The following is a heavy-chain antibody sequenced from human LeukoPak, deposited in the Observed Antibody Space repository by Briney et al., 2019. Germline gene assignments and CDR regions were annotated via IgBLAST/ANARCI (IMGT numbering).Heavy chain of an antibody. CDR1: GFTFRNHW. CDR3: ARDQRVTGRPDIDY. CDR2: ISSDGSST. Sequence: GGSLRLSCAASGFTFRNHWMHWVRQTPGKGLVWVSRISSDGSSTTYADPVKGRFTISRDNAKNTLYLQMNNLRAEDTAMYYCARDQRVTGRPDIDYWGQGTLVIVSS. J-gene: IGHJ4*02. D-gene: IGHD6-6*01. V-gene: IGHV3-74*03.